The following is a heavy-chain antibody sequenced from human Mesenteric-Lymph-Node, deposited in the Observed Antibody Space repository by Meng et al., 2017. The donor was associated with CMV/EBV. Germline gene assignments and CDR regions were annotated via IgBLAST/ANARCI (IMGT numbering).Heavy chain of an antibody. CDR2: ISSSSSYI. D-gene: IGHD3-3*01. CDR3: ARDRVRQLRFYGMDV. J-gene: IGHJ6*02. CDR1: GFTFSSYS. V-gene: IGHV3-21*01. Sequence: GESLKISCAASGFTFSSYSMNWVRQAPGKGLEWVSSISSSSSYIYYADSVKGRFTISRDNAKNSLYLQMNSLRAEDTAVYYCARDRVRQLRFYGMDVWGQETTVTVSS.